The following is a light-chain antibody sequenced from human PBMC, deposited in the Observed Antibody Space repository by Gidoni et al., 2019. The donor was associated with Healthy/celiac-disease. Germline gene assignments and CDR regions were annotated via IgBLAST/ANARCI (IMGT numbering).Light chain of an antibody. J-gene: IGKJ2*01. CDR2: AAS. CDR1: PRISSY. V-gene: IGKV1-39*01. CDR3: QQSYSTPRT. Sequence: DIQMTQSPSPLSASVEDRDPITCPASPRISSYLNLYQQKPGKAPKLLIYAASSVQSGVPSMFSGSASGTDFTLTISILQPEDFATYCCQQSYSTPRTFGQGTKLEIK.